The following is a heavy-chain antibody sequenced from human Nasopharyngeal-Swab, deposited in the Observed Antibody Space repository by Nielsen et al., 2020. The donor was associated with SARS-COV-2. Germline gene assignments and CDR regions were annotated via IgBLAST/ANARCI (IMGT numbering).Heavy chain of an antibody. J-gene: IGHJ4*02. V-gene: IGHV4-39*01. CDR1: GGSISSSSYY. CDR3: ARVGPSSDYFDY. D-gene: IGHD6-6*01. CDR2: IYYSGST. Sequence: SGTLSLTCTVSGGSISSSSYYWGWIRQPPGKGLEWIGSIYYSGSTYYNPSLKSRVTISVDTSKNQFSLKLSSVTAADTAVYYCARVGPSSDYFDYWGQGTLVTVSS.